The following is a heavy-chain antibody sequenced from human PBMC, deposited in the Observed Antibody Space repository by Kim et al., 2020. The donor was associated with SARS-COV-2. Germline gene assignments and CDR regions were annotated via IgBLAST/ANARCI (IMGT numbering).Heavy chain of an antibody. CDR3: AKEGSYCSSTSCYTFDY. CDR2: ISYDGSNK. D-gene: IGHD2-2*01. Sequence: GGSLRLSCAASGFTFSSYGMHWVRQAPGKGLEWVAVISYDGSNKYYADSVNGRFTISRDNSKNTLYLQMNSLRAEDTAVYYCAKEGSYCSSTSCYTFDYWGQGTLVTVSS. CDR1: GFTFSSYG. V-gene: IGHV3-30*18. J-gene: IGHJ4*02.